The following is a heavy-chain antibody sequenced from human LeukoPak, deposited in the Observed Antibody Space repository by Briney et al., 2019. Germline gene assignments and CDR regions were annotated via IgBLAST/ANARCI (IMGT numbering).Heavy chain of an antibody. J-gene: IGHJ4*02. CDR1: GYTFTNYY. V-gene: IGHV1-46*01. Sequence: ASVKVSCKASGYTFTNYYIHWVRQAPGQGLEWMGIINPSGGSTSYAQKFQGRVSMTRDMSTSTVNMELSSLRSEDTAVYYCARDYGDYAFWVWGQGTLVTVSS. D-gene: IGHD4-17*01. CDR3: ARDYGDYAFWV. CDR2: INPSGGST.